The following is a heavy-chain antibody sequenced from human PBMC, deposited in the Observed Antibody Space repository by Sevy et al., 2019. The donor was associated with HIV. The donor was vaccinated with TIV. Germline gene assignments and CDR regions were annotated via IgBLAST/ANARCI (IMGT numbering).Heavy chain of an antibody. J-gene: IGHJ3*02. CDR3: AKGDEPAADYADYVPNAFDI. V-gene: IGHV3-23*01. CDR1: GLTLSSYA. D-gene: IGHD4-17*01. Sequence: GSLRLSCADSGLTLSSYAMNWVRQAPGKGLEWVSAISGRGGSTYYAESVKGRFTISRDNSKNTLFLQMNSLRAEDTALYYCAKGDEPAADYADYVPNAFDIWGQGTMVTVSS. CDR2: ISGRGGST.